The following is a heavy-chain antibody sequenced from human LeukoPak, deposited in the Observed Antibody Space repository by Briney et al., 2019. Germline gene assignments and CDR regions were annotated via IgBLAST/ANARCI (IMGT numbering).Heavy chain of an antibody. CDR2: FDPEDGET. J-gene: IGHJ4*02. CDR1: RYSLTELS. Sequence: ASVKVSCKVSRYSLTELSMQWVRQAPGKGLEWMGGFDPEDGETIYAQKFQGRVTMTEDTSTDTAYMELSSLGSEDTAVYYCATDLEYSSGWYYFDYWGQGTLVTVSS. CDR3: ATDLEYSSGWYYFDY. D-gene: IGHD6-19*01. V-gene: IGHV1-24*01.